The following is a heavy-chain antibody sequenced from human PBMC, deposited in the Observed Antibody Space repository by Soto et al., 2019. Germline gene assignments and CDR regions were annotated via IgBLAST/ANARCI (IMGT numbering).Heavy chain of an antibody. D-gene: IGHD6-6*01. J-gene: IGHJ6*02. CDR2: IIPIFGTA. CDR3: ARDVEQLEPGMAV. CDR1: GGTFSSYA. Sequence: SVKVSCKASGGTFSSYAISWVRQAPGQGLEWMGGIIPIFGTANYAQKFQGRVTITADESTSTAYMELSSLRSEDTAVYYCARDVEQLEPGMAVWGQGTTVTVSS. V-gene: IGHV1-69*13.